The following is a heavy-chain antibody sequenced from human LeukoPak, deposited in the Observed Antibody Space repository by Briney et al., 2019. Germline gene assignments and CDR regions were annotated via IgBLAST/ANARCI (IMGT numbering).Heavy chain of an antibody. D-gene: IGHD6-19*01. CDR1: GVSFSGYY. CDR2: ISHTGRT. CDR3: ARHRSSGFIFDY. Sequence: SETLSLTCGVSGVSFSGYYWSWIRQAPGKGPEWIGEISHTGRTAYNPSLKSRVTISVDTSKNQFSLKLSSVTAADTAVYYCARHRSSGFIFDYWGQGTLVTVSS. J-gene: IGHJ4*02. V-gene: IGHV4-34*01.